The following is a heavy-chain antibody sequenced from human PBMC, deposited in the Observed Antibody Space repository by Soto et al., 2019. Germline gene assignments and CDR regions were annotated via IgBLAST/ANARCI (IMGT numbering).Heavy chain of an antibody. Sequence: EPVSLTSAVRRVGIMSNYWSWMRQPPGKGLEWIGYNYYSGTTNYNPSLKSQVTISVDTSKNQFFLRLTSVTAADTAVYYCVREAYIGYGHAIDPWGPGTLGTVPS. J-gene: IGHJ5*02. CDR3: VREAYIGYGHAIDP. CDR2: NYYSGTT. CDR1: RVGIMSNY. V-gene: IGHV4-59*01. D-gene: IGHD5-12*01.